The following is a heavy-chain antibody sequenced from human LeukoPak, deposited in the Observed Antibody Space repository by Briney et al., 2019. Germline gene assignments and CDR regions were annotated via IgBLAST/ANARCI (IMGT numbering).Heavy chain of an antibody. CDR1: GYTFTSYG. D-gene: IGHD6-25*01. V-gene: IGHV1-18*01. CDR2: ISAYKGNT. CDR3: ARDSLYSSGLEFDY. Sequence: GASVKLSCKASGYTFTSYGISWVRQAPGQGLEWMGWISAYKGNTNHAQKLQGRVTMTTDIYTSTAYMELRSLRADDTAVYYCARDSLYSSGLEFDYWGQGNLVTVSS. J-gene: IGHJ4*02.